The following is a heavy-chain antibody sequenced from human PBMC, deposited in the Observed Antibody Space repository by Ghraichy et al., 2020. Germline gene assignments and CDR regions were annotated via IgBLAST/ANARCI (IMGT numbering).Heavy chain of an antibody. V-gene: IGHV3-73*01. CDR3: IMDITMVRGVIITPGQVDV. D-gene: IGHD3-10*01. CDR1: GFTFSGSA. Sequence: GGSLRLSCAASGFTFSGSAMHWVRQASGKGLEWVGRIRSKANSYATAYAASVKGRFTISRDDSKNTAYLQMNSLKTEDTAVYYCIMDITMVRGVIITPGQVDVWGKGTTVTVSS. CDR2: IRSKANSYAT. J-gene: IGHJ6*04.